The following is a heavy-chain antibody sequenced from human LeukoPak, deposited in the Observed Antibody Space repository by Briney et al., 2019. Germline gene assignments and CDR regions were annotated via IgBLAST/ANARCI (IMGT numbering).Heavy chain of an antibody. CDR3: AKGSQSSGWYG. V-gene: IGHV3-23*01. J-gene: IGHJ4*02. CDR1: GFTFSSYA. CDR2: ISGSGHST. Sequence: GGSLRLSCAASGFTFSSYAMSWVRQAPGKGLEWVSAISGSGHSTYYADSVKGRFTISRDNSKNTLYLEMNSLRAEDTAAYYCAKGSQSSGWYGWGQGTLVTVSS. D-gene: IGHD6-19*01.